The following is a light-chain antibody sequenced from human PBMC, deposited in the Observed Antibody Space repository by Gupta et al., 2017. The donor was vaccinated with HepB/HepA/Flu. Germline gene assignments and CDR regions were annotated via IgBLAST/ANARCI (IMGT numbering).Light chain of an antibody. CDR1: KLGDKY. CDR2: QDS. Sequence: SYELTQPPSVSVSPGPTASITCSGDKLGDKYACWYQQKPGQSPVLVIYQDSKRPSGIPERFSGSNSGNTATMTISGTQAMDEAYYYSQEWDRSTVVFGGGTKLTVL. CDR3: QEWDRSTVV. V-gene: IGLV3-1*01. J-gene: IGLJ2*01.